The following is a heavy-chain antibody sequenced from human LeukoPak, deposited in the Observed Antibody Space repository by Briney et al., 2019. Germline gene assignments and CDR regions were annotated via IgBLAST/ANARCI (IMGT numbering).Heavy chain of an antibody. Sequence: GGSLRLSCAASGLIFSKYWMTWVRQAPGKGLEWVASIKPDGSEKYYLDSVKGRFTISRDNARGSLYLQMNSLRDDDTSVYFCARDASALYWGRGTLVTVSS. CDR2: IKPDGSEK. CDR1: GLIFSKYW. V-gene: IGHV3-7*01. J-gene: IGHJ4*02. D-gene: IGHD6-19*01. CDR3: ARDASALY.